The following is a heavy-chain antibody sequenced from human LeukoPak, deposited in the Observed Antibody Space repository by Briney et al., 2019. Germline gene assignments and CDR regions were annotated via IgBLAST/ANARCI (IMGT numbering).Heavy chain of an antibody. CDR3: AREQVVPAVQQFDY. Sequence: GGSLRLSCAASGFTFSNAWMSWVRQAPGKGLEWVAVISYDGSNKYYADSVKGRFTISRDNSKNTLYLQMNSLRAEDTAVYYCAREQVVPAVQQFDYWGQGTLVTVSS. J-gene: IGHJ4*02. CDR1: GFTFSNAW. CDR2: ISYDGSNK. D-gene: IGHD2-2*01. V-gene: IGHV3-30-3*01.